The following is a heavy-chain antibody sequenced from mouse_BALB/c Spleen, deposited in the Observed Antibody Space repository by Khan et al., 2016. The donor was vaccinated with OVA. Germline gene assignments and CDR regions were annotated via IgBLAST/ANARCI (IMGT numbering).Heavy chain of an antibody. D-gene: IGHD1-1*02. CDR2: IWSDGTT. V-gene: IGHV2-6-1*01. CDR3: DRQPYYHYYIMDY. J-gene: IGHJ4*01. Sequence: QVQLKQSGPGLVAPSQSLSITCTISGFSLTNYGVHWVRQPPGKGLEWLVVIWSDGTTTYNSALKYRMSISKDNYKCQVFLKMNSLQTADTANYYCDRQPYYHYYIMDYWGQGTSVTVAS. CDR1: GFSLTNYG.